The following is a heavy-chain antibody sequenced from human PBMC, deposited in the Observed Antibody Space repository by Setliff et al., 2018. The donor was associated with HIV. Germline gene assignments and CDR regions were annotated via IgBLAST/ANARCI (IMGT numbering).Heavy chain of an antibody. J-gene: IGHJ5*02. V-gene: IGHV3-23*01. CDR3: AKGGYSSSWAPNWFDP. CDR2: FICNSGDI. Sequence: GGSLRLSCAASAFTFDDYAMHWVRQTPGKGLEWVSNFICNSGDIDYADSVKGRFTISRDNSKNTLYLQMNSLRAEDTAVYYCAKGGYSSSWAPNWFDPWGQGTLVTVSS. CDR1: AFTFDDYA. D-gene: IGHD6-13*01.